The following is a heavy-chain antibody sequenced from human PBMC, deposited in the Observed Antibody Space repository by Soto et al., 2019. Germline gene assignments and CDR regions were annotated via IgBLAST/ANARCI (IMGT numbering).Heavy chain of an antibody. J-gene: IGHJ4*02. CDR3: STGRQMGY. V-gene: IGHV3-23*01. D-gene: IGHD7-27*01. CDR2: IGGSGDSI. CDR1: GFTFSNYA. Sequence: EVQVLESGGDLVQPGGSLRLSCAASGFTFSNYAMTWVRQAPGKGLEWVSTIGGSGDSIYYADSVKGRFTISRDNSKNTLYLQMNSLRADDWAVYYCSTGRQMGYWGQGTLVIVSS.